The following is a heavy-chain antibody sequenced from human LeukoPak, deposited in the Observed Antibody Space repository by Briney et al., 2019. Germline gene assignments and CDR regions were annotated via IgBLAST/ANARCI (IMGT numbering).Heavy chain of an antibody. V-gene: IGHV4-34*01. CDR2: INHSGST. D-gene: IGHD3-16*02. CDR3: ARGNRDYIWGSYRCTLAEYFQH. J-gene: IGHJ1*01. CDR1: GGSFSGYY. Sequence: SETLSLTCAVYGGSFSGYYWSWIRQPPGKGLEWIGEINHSGSTNYNPFLKSRVTISVDTSKNQFSLKLSSVTAADTAVYYCARGNRDYIWGSYRCTLAEYFQHWGQGTLVTVSS.